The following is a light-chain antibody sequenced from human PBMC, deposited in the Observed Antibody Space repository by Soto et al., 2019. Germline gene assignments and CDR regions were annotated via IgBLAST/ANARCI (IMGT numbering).Light chain of an antibody. CDR3: QTWGTGIRV. CDR2: VNSNGSH. J-gene: IGLJ3*02. Sequence: QLVLTQSPSASASLGASVNLTCTLSNEHSSYAIAWHQQQPQKGPRYLMTVNSNGSHKKADGIPDRFSGSSSAGAERYLTISGLQSEDEADYYCQTWGTGIRVFGGGTQLTVL. CDR1: NEHSSYA. V-gene: IGLV4-69*01.